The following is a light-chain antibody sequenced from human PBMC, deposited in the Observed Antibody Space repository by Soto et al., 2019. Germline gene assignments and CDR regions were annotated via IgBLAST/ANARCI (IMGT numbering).Light chain of an antibody. CDR2: DST. Sequence: VLTQSPATLSLSPGERSTLSVMASQSIHTSLAWYQQKSGKPPRLVIYDSTLRANGVPDRFGGSRSGTEFTLTINSLEPEDFAVYYCQQRNVWPPITFGQGTRLE. CDR1: QSIHTS. J-gene: IGKJ5*01. CDR3: QQRNVWPPIT. V-gene: IGKV3-11*01.